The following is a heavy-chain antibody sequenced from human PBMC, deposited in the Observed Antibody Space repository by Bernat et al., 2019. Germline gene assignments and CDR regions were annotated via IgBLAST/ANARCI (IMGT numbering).Heavy chain of an antibody. CDR3: ARDSNDNGDYVRSEYFQH. CDR1: GFTFSSYE. J-gene: IGHJ1*01. V-gene: IGHV3-48*03. Sequence: EVQLVESGGGLVQPGGSLRLSCAASGFTFSSYEMNWVRQAPGKGLEWVSYISSSGSTIYYADSGKGRFTISRDHAKNSLYLQINSLRAEDTAVYYCARDSNDNGDYVRSEYFQHWGQGTLVTVSS. CDR2: ISSSGSTI. D-gene: IGHD4-17*01.